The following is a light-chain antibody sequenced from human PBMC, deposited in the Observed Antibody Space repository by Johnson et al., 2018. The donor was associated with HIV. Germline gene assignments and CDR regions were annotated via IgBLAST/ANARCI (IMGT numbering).Light chain of an antibody. CDR1: SSNIENNY. Sequence: QSVLTQPPSVSAAPGQRVTISCSGSSSNIENNYVSWYQQLPETAPKLLIYDNNQRPSGIPDRFSVPKSGTSATLGITGLQTGDEADYYCGTWDSSLSAGYYVFGTGTKVTVL. V-gene: IGLV1-51*01. J-gene: IGLJ1*01. CDR2: DNN. CDR3: GTWDSSLSAGYYV.